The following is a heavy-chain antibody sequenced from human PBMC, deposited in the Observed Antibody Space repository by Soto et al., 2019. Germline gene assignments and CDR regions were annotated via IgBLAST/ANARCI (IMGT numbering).Heavy chain of an antibody. J-gene: IGHJ5*02. V-gene: IGHV4-39*01. Sequence: PSETLSLTCTVSGGSISISSYYWGWIRQPPGKGLEWIGSIYYSGSTYYNPSLKSRVTISVDTSKNQFSLRLSSVTAADTAVYYCARHGARIYCSSTSCYNWFDPWGQGTLVTVSS. D-gene: IGHD2-2*01. CDR3: ARHGARIYCSSTSCYNWFDP. CDR1: GGSISISSYY. CDR2: IYYSGST.